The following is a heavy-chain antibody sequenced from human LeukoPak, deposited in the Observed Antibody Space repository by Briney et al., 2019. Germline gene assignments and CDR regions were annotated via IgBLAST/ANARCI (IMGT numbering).Heavy chain of an antibody. J-gene: IGHJ3*02. V-gene: IGHV3-30*02. D-gene: IGHD3-9*01. CDR3: ARESVLRYFFGHADAFDI. Sequence: GGSLRLSCAASGFTFSSYGMHWVRQAPGKGLEWVAYIRYDGSAKYYADSVKGRFTISRDNSKNTLYLQMNSLRAEDTAVYYCARESVLRYFFGHADAFDIWGQGTMVTVSS. CDR1: GFTFSSYG. CDR2: IRYDGSAK.